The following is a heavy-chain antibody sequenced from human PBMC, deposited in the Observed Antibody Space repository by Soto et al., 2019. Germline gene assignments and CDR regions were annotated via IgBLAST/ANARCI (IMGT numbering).Heavy chain of an antibody. CDR1: GGSISSGGYY. CDR3: ARAVRHYDILTCFFDP. CDR2: IYYSGST. D-gene: IGHD3-9*01. Sequence: QVQLQESGPGLVKPSQTLSLTGTVSGGSISSGGYYWSWIRQHPGKGLEWIGYIYYSGSTYYNPALKRRVIISVDTSQNQVSLKLSSVTAADTAVYYCARAVRHYDILTCFFDPWGQGTLVTVSS. V-gene: IGHV4-31*03. J-gene: IGHJ5*02.